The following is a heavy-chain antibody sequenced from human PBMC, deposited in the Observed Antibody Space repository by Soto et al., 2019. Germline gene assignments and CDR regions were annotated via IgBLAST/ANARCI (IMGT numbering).Heavy chain of an antibody. CDR2: ISPYNGRT. V-gene: IGHV1-18*01. CDR3: GRCRTDSYAMDV. CDR1: GYSFTSYG. J-gene: IGHJ6*02. D-gene: IGHD5-18*01. Sequence: QVHLVQSGSDVEKPGASVKVSCKASGYSFTSYGIGWVRQVPGQGPEWMGWISPYNGRTNYAQSVKGRVVMTTEISPNTVYLELRSLRSDDSAIYYCGRCRTDSYAMDVWGQGTTVTVSS.